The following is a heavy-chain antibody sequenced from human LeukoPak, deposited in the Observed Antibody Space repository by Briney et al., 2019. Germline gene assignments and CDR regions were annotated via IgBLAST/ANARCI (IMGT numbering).Heavy chain of an antibody. CDR1: GSSVSSGTYY. V-gene: IGHV4-61*01. D-gene: IGHD2-8*01. J-gene: IGHJ4*01. CDR2: VHHSGIT. Sequence: SETLSLTCSVSGSSVSSGTYYWSWIRQPPGKGLEWIGNVHHSGITNYNSSLKSRVIISLDTSKNQFSLKLSSVTAADTALYYCARGVLYWGQGTLATVSS. CDR3: ARGVLY.